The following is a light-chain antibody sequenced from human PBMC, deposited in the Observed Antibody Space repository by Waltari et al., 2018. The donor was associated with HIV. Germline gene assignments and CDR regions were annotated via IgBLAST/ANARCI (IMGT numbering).Light chain of an antibody. Sequence: QSVVTQSPSASGTPGPSVTISCSGSSSNIGSNNGFWYQHLPGTAPKLLIDRDKQRPSGVPDRISGSRAGTSASLAISGRRSEDEAVYYCVVWDDSLSGVVFGGGTSLTVL. CDR3: VVWDDSLSGVV. CDR2: RDK. V-gene: IGLV1-47*01. CDR1: SSNIGSNN. J-gene: IGLJ2*01.